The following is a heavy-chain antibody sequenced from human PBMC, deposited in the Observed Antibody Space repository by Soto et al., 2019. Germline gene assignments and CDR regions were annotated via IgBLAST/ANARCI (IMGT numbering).Heavy chain of an antibody. CDR2: ISAYNGNT. J-gene: IGHJ5*02. CDR3: ARYCSSTRCYGASWFDP. Sequence: GSVKISCKASGYTFNSYGISWVRQAPGQGLEWMGWISAYNGNTNYAQKLQGRVTMTTDASTSTAYMELRSLTSDDTAVYYCARYCSSTRCYGASWFDPWGQGTLVTVSS. CDR1: GYTFNSYG. V-gene: IGHV1-18*01. D-gene: IGHD2-2*01.